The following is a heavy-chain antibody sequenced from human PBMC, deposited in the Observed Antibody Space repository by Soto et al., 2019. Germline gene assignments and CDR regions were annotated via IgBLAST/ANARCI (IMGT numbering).Heavy chain of an antibody. Sequence: GGSLRLSCAASGFTFSNAWMSWVRQAPGKGLEWVGRIKSKTDGGTTDYAAPVKGRFTISRDDSKNTLYLQMNSLKTEDTAVYYCTTGYCSSTSCFPYYYGMDVWGQGTTVTVSS. V-gene: IGHV3-15*01. CDR2: IKSKTDGGTT. J-gene: IGHJ6*02. CDR1: GFTFSNAW. D-gene: IGHD2-2*01. CDR3: TTGYCSSTSCFPYYYGMDV.